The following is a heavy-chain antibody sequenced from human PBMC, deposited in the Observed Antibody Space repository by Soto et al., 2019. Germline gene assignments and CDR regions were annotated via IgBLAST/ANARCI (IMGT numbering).Heavy chain of an antibody. J-gene: IGHJ4*02. V-gene: IGHV3-23*01. CDR2: ISGSGGST. Sequence: PGRSLRLSCAASGFTFSNYAMNWVRQAPGKGLEWISVISGSGGSTYYADSVKGRFTISRDNSKNTLYLQMNSLRAEDTAVYYYAKRASGSYFDYWSQGTLVTVSS. CDR3: AKRASGSYFDY. D-gene: IGHD3-10*01. CDR1: GFTFSNYA.